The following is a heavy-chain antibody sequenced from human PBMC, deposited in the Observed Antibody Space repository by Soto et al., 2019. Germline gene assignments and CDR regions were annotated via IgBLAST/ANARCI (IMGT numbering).Heavy chain of an antibody. CDR2: IYQSGST. J-gene: IGHJ3*02. Sequence: PSETLSLTCAVSGGSIGSGGYAWAWIRQPPGKGLEWVGYIYQSGSTYYNPSLKSRVTIAADRSKNQFSLNLASVTAADTAVYYCAREPGYGLGALDIWGQGTTVTVSS. D-gene: IGHD5-12*01. CDR1: GGSIGSGGYA. V-gene: IGHV4-30-2*01. CDR3: AREPGYGLGALDI.